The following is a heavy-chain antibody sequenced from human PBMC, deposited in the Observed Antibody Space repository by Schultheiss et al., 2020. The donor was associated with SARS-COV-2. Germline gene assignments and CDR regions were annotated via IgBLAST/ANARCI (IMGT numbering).Heavy chain of an antibody. CDR3: ARDHVAGGVIVGR. D-gene: IGHD3-16*02. Sequence: GESLKISCAASGFTFSSYSMNWVRQAPGKGLEWVSSISSSSSYIYYADSVKGRFTISRDNAKNSLYLQMNSLRADDTAVYYCARDHVAGGVIVGRWGQGTLVTVSS. J-gene: IGHJ4*02. V-gene: IGHV3-21*01. CDR1: GFTFSSYS. CDR2: ISSSSSYI.